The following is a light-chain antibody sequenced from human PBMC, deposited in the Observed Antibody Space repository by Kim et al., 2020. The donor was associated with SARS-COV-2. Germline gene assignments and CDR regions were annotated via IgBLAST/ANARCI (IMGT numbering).Light chain of an antibody. Sequence: QAASVSGSPGQSITISCTGTYSDIGSFAYVSWYQQYPGKAPRLIIHDVTERPSGISNRFSGSRSGNTASLTISGLQAEDEADYHCSSYTLTSTWVFGGGTKVTVL. CDR3: SSYTLTSTWV. CDR2: DVT. V-gene: IGLV2-14*03. J-gene: IGLJ3*02. CDR1: YSDIGSFAY.